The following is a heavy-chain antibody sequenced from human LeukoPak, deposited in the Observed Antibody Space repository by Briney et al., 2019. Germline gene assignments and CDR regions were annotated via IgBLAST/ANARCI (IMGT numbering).Heavy chain of an antibody. CDR3: AGDPGSTGYYYYYYGMDV. V-gene: IGHV3-11*01. CDR2: ISSSGSTI. J-gene: IGHJ6*02. Sequence: PGGSLRLSCAASGFTFSDYYMSWIRQAPRKGLEWISYISSSGSTIYYADSVKGRFTISRDNAKNSLYLQMNSLRAEDTAVYYCAGDPGSTGYYYYYYGMDVWGQGTTVTVSS. CDR1: GFTFSDYY. D-gene: IGHD2-8*02.